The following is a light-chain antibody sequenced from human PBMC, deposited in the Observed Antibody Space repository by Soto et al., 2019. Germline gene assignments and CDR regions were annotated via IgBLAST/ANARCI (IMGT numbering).Light chain of an antibody. CDR3: MQSTQLPPT. Sequence: DVVMTQTPLSLSVAPGQPSSISCKSSQSLLHITGETFLFWYLQKPGQSPQLLIYEVSTRVSGVPDRFSGSGSGADFTLEISRVETDDVGIYYCMQSTQLPPTFGQGTRLEI. CDR1: QSLLHITGETF. J-gene: IGKJ5*01. CDR2: EVS. V-gene: IGKV2D-29*02.